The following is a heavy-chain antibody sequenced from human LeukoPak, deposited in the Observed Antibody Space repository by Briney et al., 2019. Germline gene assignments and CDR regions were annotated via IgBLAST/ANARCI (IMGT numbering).Heavy chain of an antibody. V-gene: IGHV3-23*01. CDR1: RFAFSSYG. CDR2: ISPISGSGGST. Sequence: GGSLRLSCAASRFAFSSYGMSWVRQAPGKGLEWVSTISPISGSGGSTYYADSVKGRFTISRDNSKNTLYLHMNSLRAEDTAVYYCAKGGSSSWDYFDYWGQGTLVTVSS. J-gene: IGHJ4*02. D-gene: IGHD6-13*01. CDR3: AKGGSSSWDYFDY.